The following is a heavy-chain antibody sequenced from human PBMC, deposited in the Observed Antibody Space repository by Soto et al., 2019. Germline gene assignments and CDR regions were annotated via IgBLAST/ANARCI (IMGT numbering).Heavy chain of an antibody. J-gene: IGHJ4*02. CDR2: VSENGAVT. CDR1: GLTLSNHA. Sequence: EGQLLESGGALVVPGGSLRLSCVASGLTLSNHAMTWVRQAPGKGLEWVSSVSENGAVTYYADSVKGRFTISGDNSKNTLYLQLNNLRAEDTAVYYCVPGSSGTRGEDSWGPGALVTVSS. V-gene: IGHV3-23*01. D-gene: IGHD3-10*01. CDR3: VPGSSGTRGEDS.